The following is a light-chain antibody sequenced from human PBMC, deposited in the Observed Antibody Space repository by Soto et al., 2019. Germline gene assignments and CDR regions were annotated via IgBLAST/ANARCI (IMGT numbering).Light chain of an antibody. CDR3: CSYTGAYSHVV. CDR2: EVN. V-gene: IGLV2-11*01. J-gene: IGLJ2*01. Sequence: QSALTQPPSVSGSPGQSVTISCTGSSSDVGGYTYVSWYQQHPGKAPKLLIYEVNNRPSGVSDRFSGSKCGNTASLTISGLQPEDEADYRCCSYTGAYSHVVFGGGTKLTVL. CDR1: SSDVGGYTY.